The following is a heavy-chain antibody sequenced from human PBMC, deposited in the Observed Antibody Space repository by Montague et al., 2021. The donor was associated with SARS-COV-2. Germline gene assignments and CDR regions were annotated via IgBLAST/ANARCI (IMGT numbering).Heavy chain of an antibody. J-gene: IGHJ6*02. V-gene: IGHV2-70*11. D-gene: IGHD3-9*01. CDR3: ARRTYDILTGYDGGMDV. CDR1: GFSLSTSGMC. Sequence: PALVKPTQTLTLTCTFSGFSLSTSGMCVSWIRHPPGKALEWLARIDWDDDKYYSTSLKTRLTISKDTSKNQVVLTMTNMDPVDTATYYCARRTYDILTGYDGGMDVWGQGTTVTVSS. CDR2: IDWDDDK.